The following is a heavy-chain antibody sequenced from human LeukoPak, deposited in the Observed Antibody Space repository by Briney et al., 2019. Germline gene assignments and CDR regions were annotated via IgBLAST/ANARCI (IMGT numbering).Heavy chain of an antibody. CDR3: ARRQYYYGSGSPTFYYYYGMDV. V-gene: IGHV3-30-3*01. J-gene: IGHJ6*02. CDR2: ISYDGSNK. Sequence: GGSLRLSCAASGFTFSSYAMHWVRQAPGKGLEWVAVISYDGSNKYYADSVKGRFTISRDNSKNTLYLQMNSLRAEDTAVYYCARRQYYYGSGSPTFYYYYGMDVWGQGTTVTVSS. CDR1: GFTFSSYA. D-gene: IGHD3-10*01.